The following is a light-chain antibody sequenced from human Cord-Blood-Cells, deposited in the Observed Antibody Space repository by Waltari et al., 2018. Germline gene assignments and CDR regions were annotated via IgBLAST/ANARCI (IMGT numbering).Light chain of an antibody. J-gene: IGKJ4*01. CDR2: AAS. Sequence: DIQMTQSPSSLSASVGDRVTLTCRASQSISISLNWYQQKPGKAPKLLIYAASSLQSGVPSRFSGSGSGTDFTLTISSLQPEDFATYYCQQSYSTPLTFGGGTKVEIK. CDR1: QSISIS. CDR3: QQSYSTPLT. V-gene: IGKV1-39*01.